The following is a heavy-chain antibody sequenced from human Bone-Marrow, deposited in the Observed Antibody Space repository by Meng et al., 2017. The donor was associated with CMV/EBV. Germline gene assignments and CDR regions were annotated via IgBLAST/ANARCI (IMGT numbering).Heavy chain of an antibody. D-gene: IGHD3-22*01. CDR2: IYSGGST. V-gene: IGHV3-53*01. CDR3: ARDMRVLAQYYYYGMDV. CDR1: GFTVSSNY. Sequence: GESLKISCAASGFTVSSNYMSWVRQAPGKGLEWVSVIYSGGSTYYADSVKGRFTITRDNSKNTMYLQMNSLRAEDTAVYYCARDMRVLAQYYYYGMDVWGQGTTVTVSS. J-gene: IGHJ6*02.